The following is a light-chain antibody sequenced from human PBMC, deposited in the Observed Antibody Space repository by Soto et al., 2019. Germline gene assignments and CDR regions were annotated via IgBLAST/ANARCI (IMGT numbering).Light chain of an antibody. Sequence: QSALTQPASVSGSPGQSITISCTGTSSDVGNYNLVSWYQQHPGKAPKLMIYDVSKRPSAVSNRFSGSKSGNTASLTISGLQADDEADYYCCSYAGDSYVFGTGTKLTVL. J-gene: IGLJ1*01. CDR1: SSDVGNYNL. CDR3: CSYAGDSYV. CDR2: DVS. V-gene: IGLV2-23*02.